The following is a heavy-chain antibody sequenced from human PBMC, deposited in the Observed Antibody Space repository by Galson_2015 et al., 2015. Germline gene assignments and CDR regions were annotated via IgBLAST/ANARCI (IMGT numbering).Heavy chain of an antibody. J-gene: IGHJ3*02. D-gene: IGHD2-2*01. V-gene: IGHV3-9*01. CDR3: AKGYQLLWPAAFDI. Sequence: SLRLSCAASGFTFGSYAMSWVRQAPGKGLEWVSAISGSGGSIGYADSVKGRFTISRDNAKNSLYLQMNSLRAEDTALYYCAKGYQLLWPAAFDIWGQGTMVTVSS. CDR2: ISGSGGSI. CDR1: GFTFGSYA.